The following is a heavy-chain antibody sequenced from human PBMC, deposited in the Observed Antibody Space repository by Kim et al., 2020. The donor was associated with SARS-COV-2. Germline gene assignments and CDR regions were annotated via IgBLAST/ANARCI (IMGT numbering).Heavy chain of an antibody. CDR3: ARDGSKSYGMDV. Sequence: YYHPSLRSRVTVSVDRSKNQFSLKLSSVTAADTAVYYCARDGSKSYGMDVWGQGTTVTVSS. V-gene: IGHV4-30-2*01. J-gene: IGHJ6*02. D-gene: IGHD2-15*01.